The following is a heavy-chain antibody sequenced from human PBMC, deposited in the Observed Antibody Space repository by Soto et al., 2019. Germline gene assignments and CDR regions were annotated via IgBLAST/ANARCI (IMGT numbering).Heavy chain of an antibody. CDR3: TRAGNYRFDY. J-gene: IGHJ4*02. D-gene: IGHD1-7*01. CDR2: ISKSDYT. CDR1: GFAFNNYG. V-gene: IGHV3-21*01. Sequence: GGSLRLSCTVSGFAFNNYGINWVRQAPGQGLEWVSSISKSDYTYYSDSVKGRFTISRDNAKNTLYLQMDSLRAEDTAVYYCTRAGNYRFDYWGQGTLVTVSS.